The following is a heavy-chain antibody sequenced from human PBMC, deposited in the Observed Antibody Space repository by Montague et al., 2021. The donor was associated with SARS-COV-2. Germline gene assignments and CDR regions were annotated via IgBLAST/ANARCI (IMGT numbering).Heavy chain of an antibody. Sequence: SLRLSCAASGLTFRSYWMHWVRQVPGRGLVWVSRIRPDGTSTHYAASVKGRFIISRDNAKNTLSLEMTNLGVDDTAIYFCVRPLWFGDSDYYFESWGQGTLVSVSS. J-gene: IGHJ4*02. V-gene: IGHV3-74*01. CDR3: VRPLWFGDSDYYFES. CDR2: IRPDGTST. D-gene: IGHD3-10*01. CDR1: GLTFRSYW.